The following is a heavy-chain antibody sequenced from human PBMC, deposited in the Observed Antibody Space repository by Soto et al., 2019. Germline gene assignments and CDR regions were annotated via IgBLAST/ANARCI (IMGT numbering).Heavy chain of an antibody. D-gene: IGHD1-7*01. CDR2: SSATGAGK. V-gene: IGHV3-23*01. CDR3: AKDRRAGGNYGLYSDF. CDR1: GFTFSSYG. J-gene: IGHJ4*02. Sequence: EVQLLESGGGLVQPGGSLRLSCAASGFTFSSYGMTWVRQAPGKGLEWVSFSSATGAGKYYADSVKGRFTISRDNSKNTLYLQMTSLRADDTAVDYCAKDRRAGGNYGLYSDFWCQGALVIVSS.